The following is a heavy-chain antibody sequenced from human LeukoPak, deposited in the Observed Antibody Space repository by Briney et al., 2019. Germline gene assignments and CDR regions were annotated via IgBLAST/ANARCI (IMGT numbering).Heavy chain of an antibody. Sequence: SETLSLTCTVSGGSISSGNYYWSWIRQPAGKELEWIGHFYTSGSTNYNPSLKSRVTISVDTSKSQFSLKLSSVTAADTAVYYCARGGYYGSGNDFRFDPWGQGTLVTVSS. CDR3: ARGGYYGSGNDFRFDP. CDR2: FYTSGST. J-gene: IGHJ5*02. V-gene: IGHV4-61*09. D-gene: IGHD3-10*01. CDR1: GGSISSGNYY.